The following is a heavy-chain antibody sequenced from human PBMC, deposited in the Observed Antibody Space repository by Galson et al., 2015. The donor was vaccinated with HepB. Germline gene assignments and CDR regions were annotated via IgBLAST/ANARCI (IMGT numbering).Heavy chain of an antibody. Sequence: SVKVSCKASGYSFTNYGISWVRQAPGQGLEWMGWISAYNGYTNYAQKFQDRVTMTTDKSTSTAYMALRSLRSDDTAVYYCARVVRGGASYFDYWGQGTLVTVSS. CDR2: ISAYNGYT. CDR3: ARVVRGGASYFDY. V-gene: IGHV1-18*01. D-gene: IGHD4-23*01. CDR1: GYSFTNYG. J-gene: IGHJ4*02.